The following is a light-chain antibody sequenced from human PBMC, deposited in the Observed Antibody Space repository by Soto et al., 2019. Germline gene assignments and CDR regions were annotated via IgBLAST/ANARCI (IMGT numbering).Light chain of an antibody. CDR1: TNDIAVYSY. V-gene: IGLV2-14*03. Sequence: QSALTQPASVSGSPGQSITISCTGTTNDIAVYSYVAWYQQHPGKAPNLMIYDVTTRPSGVSDRFSGPKSGDTASLTISGLQAEDEAIYYCSSYRSGSTTVVFGGGTKLTVL. CDR2: DVT. CDR3: SSYRSGSTTVV. J-gene: IGLJ3*02.